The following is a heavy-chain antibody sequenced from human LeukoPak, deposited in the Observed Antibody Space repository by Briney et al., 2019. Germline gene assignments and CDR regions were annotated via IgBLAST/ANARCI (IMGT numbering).Heavy chain of an antibody. Sequence: ASVKVSCKASGYTFTSYEINWVRQATGHGLEWMGWMNPNSGDTAYAQKFQGRITMTRSTSITTAYMELSGLRSEDTAVYYCARGLGSYDSSELTWPMISFWGQGTQVTVSS. D-gene: IGHD3-22*01. CDR3: ARGLGSYDSSELTWPMISF. CDR2: MNPNSGDT. J-gene: IGHJ4*02. CDR1: GYTFTSYE. V-gene: IGHV1-8*01.